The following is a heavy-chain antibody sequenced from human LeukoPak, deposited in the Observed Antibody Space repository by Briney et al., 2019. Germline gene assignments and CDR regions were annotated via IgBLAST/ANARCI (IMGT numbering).Heavy chain of an antibody. Sequence: SGTLSLTCSVSGGSISSYYWSWIRQPPGKGLEWIGDIRYSGSTNYNPSLKSRVTISVDASKNQFSLKLSSVTAADTAVHYCARVSCGGDCFSATNAFDIWGQGTVVTVSS. CDR2: IRYSGST. CDR3: ARVSCGGDCFSATNAFDI. J-gene: IGHJ3*02. D-gene: IGHD2-21*02. CDR1: GGSISSYY. V-gene: IGHV4-59*01.